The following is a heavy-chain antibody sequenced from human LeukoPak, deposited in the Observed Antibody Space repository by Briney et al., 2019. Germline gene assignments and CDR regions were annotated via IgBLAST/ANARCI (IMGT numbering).Heavy chain of an antibody. D-gene: IGHD5-12*01. CDR3: AKMPTPSGYGLATFDC. CDR1: GFTFSSYA. CDR2: ISGSGGST. V-gene: IGHV3-23*01. Sequence: GSLRLSCAASGFTFSSYAMSWVRQAPGKGLEWVSAISGSGGSTYYADSVKGRFTISRDNSKNTLYLQMNSLRAEDTAVYYCAKMPTPSGYGLATFDCWGQGTLVTVSS. J-gene: IGHJ4*02.